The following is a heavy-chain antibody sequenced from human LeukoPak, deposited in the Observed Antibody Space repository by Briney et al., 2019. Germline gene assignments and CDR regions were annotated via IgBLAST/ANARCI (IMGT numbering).Heavy chain of an antibody. D-gene: IGHD3-22*01. CDR1: GFTFSSYA. J-gene: IGHJ4*02. CDR3: ARDETYDYESNGYLDF. CDR2: ISGSGDNT. V-gene: IGHV3-23*01. Sequence: GGSLRLSCAASGFTFSSYAMNWVRQAPGKGLNWVSAISGSGDNTYYADSVKGRFTISRGNAKNLVYLQMSSLRAEDTAIYYCARDETYDYESNGYLDFWGQGTVVTVSS.